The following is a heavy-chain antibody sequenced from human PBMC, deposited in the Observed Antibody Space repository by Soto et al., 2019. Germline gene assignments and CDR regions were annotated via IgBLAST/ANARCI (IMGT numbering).Heavy chain of an antibody. CDR3: ARGMSIAAGWNLGNYYGMDV. CDR2: INHSGST. CDR1: GGSFCGYY. Sequence: PSETLSLTCAVYGGSFCGYYWSWIRQPPGKGLEWIGEINHSGSTNYNPSLKSRVTISVDTPKNQFSLKLSSVTAADTAVYYCARGMSIAAGWNLGNYYGMDVWGQGTTVT. J-gene: IGHJ6*02. V-gene: IGHV4-34*01. D-gene: IGHD6-6*01.